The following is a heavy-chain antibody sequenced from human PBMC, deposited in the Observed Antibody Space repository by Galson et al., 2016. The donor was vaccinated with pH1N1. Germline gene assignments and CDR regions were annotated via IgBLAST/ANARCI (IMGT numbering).Heavy chain of an antibody. CDR1: GYTFTGYY. CDR2: IKPNSGDT. J-gene: IGHJ6*02. V-gene: IGHV1-2*02. D-gene: IGHD6-13*01. Sequence: SVKVSCKASGYTFTGYYIHWVRQAPGQGLEWMGWIKPNSGDTKYAQKFQGRVTISVDTSKNQFSLKLSSVTAADTAVYYCAGEDRIAAVGSTGYYYYGMDVWGQGTTVTVSS. CDR3: AGEDRIAAVGSTGYYYYGMDV.